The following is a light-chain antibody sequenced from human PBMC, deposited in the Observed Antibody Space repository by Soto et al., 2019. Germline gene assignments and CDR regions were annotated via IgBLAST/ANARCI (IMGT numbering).Light chain of an antibody. CDR3: QQYHDSPMNT. Sequence: VLPQSPDTLSLSPGDRATLSCRASQSVRSTFLAWYQQKPGQAPRLLIYGASNRAAGIPERFSGSASWTEFTLTISRLEPDDYAVYYCQQYHDSPMNTFGQGTKLQIK. V-gene: IGKV3-20*01. CDR1: QSVRSTF. J-gene: IGKJ2*01. CDR2: GAS.